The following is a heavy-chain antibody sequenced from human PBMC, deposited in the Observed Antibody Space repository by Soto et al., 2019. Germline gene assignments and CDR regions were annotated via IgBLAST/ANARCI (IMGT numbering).Heavy chain of an antibody. CDR1: GFTFDTYA. D-gene: IGHD2-15*01. Sequence: GGSLRLSCAASGFTFDTYAMGWVLQAPGKGLEWVSAVTSSGDRTYYADSVKGRFTISRDNAKNKLYLQMNSLRAEDTVLYYCAELRSRAHDHWGQGTPVTDAS. CDR2: VTSSGDRT. V-gene: IGHV3-23*01. J-gene: IGHJ5*02. CDR3: AELRSRAHDH.